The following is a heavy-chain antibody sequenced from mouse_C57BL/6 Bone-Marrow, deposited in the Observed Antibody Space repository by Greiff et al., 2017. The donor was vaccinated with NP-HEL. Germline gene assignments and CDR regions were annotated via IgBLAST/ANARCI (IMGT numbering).Heavy chain of an antibody. CDR3: ARSDYSNYYAMDY. J-gene: IGHJ4*01. D-gene: IGHD2-5*01. CDR2: FTMYSDAT. Sequence: LKESGAELVRPGSSVKLSCKDSYFAFMASAMHWVKQRPGHGLEWIGSFTMYSDATEYSENFKGKATLTANTSSSTAYMELSSLTSEDSAVYYCARSDYSNYYAMDYWGQGTSVTVSS. CDR1: YFAFMASA. V-gene: IGHV1-49*01.